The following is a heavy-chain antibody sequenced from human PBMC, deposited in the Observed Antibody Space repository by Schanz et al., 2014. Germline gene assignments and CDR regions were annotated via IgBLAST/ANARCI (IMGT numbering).Heavy chain of an antibody. V-gene: IGHV3-64D*06. CDR3: VKDAENTAMITDYFDY. D-gene: IGHD5-18*01. CDR2: ISHDGYST. J-gene: IGHJ4*01. CDR1: GFTFSIYA. Sequence: EVQLVESGGGLVQPGGSLRLSCSASGFTFSIYAMHWVRQAPGKGLEYVSAISHDGYSTYYADSVKGRFTISRDNSKNTLYLQMSSLTTEDTAVYFCVKDAENTAMITDYFDYWGRGTLVTVSS.